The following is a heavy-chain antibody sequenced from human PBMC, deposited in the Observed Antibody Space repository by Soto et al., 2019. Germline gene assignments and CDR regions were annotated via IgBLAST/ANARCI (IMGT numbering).Heavy chain of an antibody. Sequence: SVKVSCKASGGTFSNYAISWVRQAPGQGLEWMGGIIPIFGTADYAQKFQGRVTITADESTSTAYMELSSLRSEDTAVYYCARDGGVYDYSPFDYWGQGTLVTVSS. CDR3: ARDGGVYDYSPFDY. J-gene: IGHJ4*02. D-gene: IGHD4-4*01. CDR2: IIPIFGTA. CDR1: GGTFSNYA. V-gene: IGHV1-69*13.